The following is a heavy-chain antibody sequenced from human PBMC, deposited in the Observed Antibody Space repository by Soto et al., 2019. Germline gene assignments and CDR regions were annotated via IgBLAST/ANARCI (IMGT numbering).Heavy chain of an antibody. Sequence: SVKVSWEASGLAFTSYAVEWVLQARGQRLEWIGLMVVGSGNTNYAQKFQERVTITRYMSTSTAYMELSSLRSEDTAVYYCAAGDYYYDSRGYHTDYYGMGVWGQGITVTVSS. CDR2: MVVGSGNT. D-gene: IGHD3-22*01. CDR1: GLAFTSYA. V-gene: IGHV1-58*01. CDR3: AAGDYYYDSRGYHTDYYGMGV. J-gene: IGHJ6*02.